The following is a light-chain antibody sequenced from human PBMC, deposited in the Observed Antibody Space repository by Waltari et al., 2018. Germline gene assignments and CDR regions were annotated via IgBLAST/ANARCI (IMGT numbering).Light chain of an antibody. Sequence: DIQMTQSPSSLSASVGDRVTITCQASQDISNYLNWYQQKPGKAPKLLIYVASNLETGVPSRFSGSGSGTDFTFTISSLQPEDIATYYCQQYDNLPVFGPGTKVDIK. CDR3: QQYDNLPV. J-gene: IGKJ3*01. CDR1: QDISNY. CDR2: VAS. V-gene: IGKV1-33*01.